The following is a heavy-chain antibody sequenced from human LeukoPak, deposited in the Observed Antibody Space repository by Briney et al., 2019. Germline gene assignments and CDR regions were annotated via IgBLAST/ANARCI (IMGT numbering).Heavy chain of an antibody. D-gene: IGHD5-18*01. V-gene: IGHV4-61*01. CDR3: ASSEWIRLWSPPYFDY. CDR1: GGSVSSGSYY. CDR2: IYYSGST. J-gene: IGHJ4*02. Sequence: SETLSLTCTVSGGSVSSGSYYWSWIRQPPGKGLEWIGYIYYSGSTNYNPSLKSRVTISVDTSKNQFSLKLSSVTAADTAVYYCASSEWIRLWSPPYFDYWGQGTLVTVSS.